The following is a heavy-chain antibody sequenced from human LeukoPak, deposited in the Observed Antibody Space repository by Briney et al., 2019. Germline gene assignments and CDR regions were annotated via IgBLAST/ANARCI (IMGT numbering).Heavy chain of an antibody. J-gene: IGHJ4*02. CDR2: IIPIFGTA. Sequence: SVTVSCKASGGTFSSYAISWVRQAPGQGLEWMGGIIPIFGTANYAQKFQGRVTITTDESTSTAYMELSSLRSEETAVYYCARGDCSSTSCYLFDYWGQGTLVTVSS. CDR3: ARGDCSSTSCYLFDY. CDR1: GGTFSSYA. V-gene: IGHV1-69*05. D-gene: IGHD2-2*01.